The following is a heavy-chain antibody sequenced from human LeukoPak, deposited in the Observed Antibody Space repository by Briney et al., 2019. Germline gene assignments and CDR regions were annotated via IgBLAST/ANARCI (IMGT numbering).Heavy chain of an antibody. CDR1: GGSISSGSYY. Sequence: PSETLSLTCTDSGGSISSGSYYWSWIRQPAGKGLEWIGRIYTSGSTNYNPSLKSRVTISVDTSKNQFSLKLSSVTAADTAVYYCVAQRVVSNYYYYYMDVWGKGTTVTVSS. J-gene: IGHJ6*03. CDR2: IYTSGST. V-gene: IGHV4-61*02. D-gene: IGHD2-15*01. CDR3: VAQRVVSNYYYYYMDV.